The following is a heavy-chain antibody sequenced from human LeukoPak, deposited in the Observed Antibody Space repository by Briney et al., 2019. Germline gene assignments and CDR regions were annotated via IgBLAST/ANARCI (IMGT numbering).Heavy chain of an antibody. CDR1: GDSMSRYY. V-gene: IGHV4-59*08. D-gene: IGHD4-17*01. CDR3: ARRRGDGDYRPES. CDR2: IYTGTT. J-gene: IGHJ5*02. Sequence: PSETLSLTCTVSGDSMSRYYWNWIRQSPEKGLEWIGYIYTGTTNYNPSLKSRVTISIDTSKNHFSLTLTSVTAADTSVYYCARRRGDGDYRPESWGQGTLVTVSS.